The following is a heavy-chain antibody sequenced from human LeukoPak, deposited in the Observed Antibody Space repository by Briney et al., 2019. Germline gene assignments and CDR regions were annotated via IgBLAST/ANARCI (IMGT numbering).Heavy chain of an antibody. CDR3: ARDELDIVVVVAATPEYYGMDV. V-gene: IGHV1-69*04. CDR1: GGTFSSYA. CDR2: IIPILGIA. Sequence: ASVKVSCKASGGTFSSYAISWVRQAPGQGLEWMGRIIPILGIANYAQKFQGRVTITADKSTSTAYMELSSLRSEDTAVCYCARDELDIVVVVAATPEYYGMDVWGQGTTVTVSS. J-gene: IGHJ6*02. D-gene: IGHD2-15*01.